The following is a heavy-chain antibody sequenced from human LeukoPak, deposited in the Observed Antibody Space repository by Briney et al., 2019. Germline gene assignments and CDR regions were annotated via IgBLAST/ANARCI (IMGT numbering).Heavy chain of an antibody. CDR3: ARIYYDSSGYYCGMDV. J-gene: IGHJ6*02. Sequence: ASVKVSCKASGYTFTGYYIYWVRQAPGQGLEWMGWISAYNGNTNYAQKLQGRVTMTTDTSTSTAYMELRSLRSDDTAVYYCARIYYDSSGYYCGMDVWGQGTTVTVSS. D-gene: IGHD3-22*01. V-gene: IGHV1-18*04. CDR2: ISAYNGNT. CDR1: GYTFTGYY.